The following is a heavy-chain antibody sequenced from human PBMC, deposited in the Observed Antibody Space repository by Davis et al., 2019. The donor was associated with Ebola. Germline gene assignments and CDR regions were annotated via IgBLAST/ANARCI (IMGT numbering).Heavy chain of an antibody. V-gene: IGHV4-59*01. CDR1: GGSMSVYS. CDR2: TYSSGSI. Sequence: SETLSLTCTLSGGSMSVYSWNWIRQSPGKGLEWIGLTYSSGSINYNPSLKSRVTISVDTSKIQFSLELSAVTAADTAIYYCARGQTVRGFEYWGQGALVTVSS. CDR3: ARGQTVRGFEY. J-gene: IGHJ4*02. D-gene: IGHD4-17*01.